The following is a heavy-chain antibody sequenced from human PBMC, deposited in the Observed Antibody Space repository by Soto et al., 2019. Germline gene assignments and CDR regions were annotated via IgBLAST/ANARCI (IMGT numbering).Heavy chain of an antibody. CDR2: ISSISDTI. Sequence: GGSLRLSCAASGFTFSVYSMSWVRQAPGKGLEWVSYISSISDTIYYADSVQGRFTISRDNAKNLLFLQMGSLTDEDTAVYYCVRDSDGYNLEDYFHYWGQGTLVTVSS. J-gene: IGHJ4*02. V-gene: IGHV3-48*02. D-gene: IGHD5-12*01. CDR3: VRDSDGYNLEDYFHY. CDR1: GFTFSVYS.